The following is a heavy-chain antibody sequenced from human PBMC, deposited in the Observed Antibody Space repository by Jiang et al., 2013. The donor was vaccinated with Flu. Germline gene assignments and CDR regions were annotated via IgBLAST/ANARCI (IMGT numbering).Heavy chain of an antibody. CDR1: GYSFTSYW. CDR3: ARRPLDPHDYSNNWFDP. V-gene: IGHV5-51*01. J-gene: IGHJ5*02. Sequence: VQLVESGAEVKKPGESLKISCKGSGYSFTSYWIGWVRQMPGKGLEWMGIIYPGDSDTRYSPSFQGQVTISADKSISTAYLQWSSLKASDTAMYYCARRPLDPHDYSNNWFDPWAREPWSPSPQ. D-gene: IGHD4-11*01. CDR2: IYPGDSDT.